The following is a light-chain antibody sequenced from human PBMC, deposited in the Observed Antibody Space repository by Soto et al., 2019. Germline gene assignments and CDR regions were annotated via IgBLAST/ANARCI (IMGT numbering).Light chain of an antibody. Sequence: QAVVTQPASVSGSPGQSITISCTGTSSDVGGYNYVSWYQQHPGKAPKLMIYDVSNRPSGVSNRFSGSKSGNTASLTISGLQAEDEADYYCSSYTVFGGGTKVTVL. CDR3: SSYTV. J-gene: IGLJ2*01. CDR2: DVS. CDR1: SSDVGGYNY. V-gene: IGLV2-14*01.